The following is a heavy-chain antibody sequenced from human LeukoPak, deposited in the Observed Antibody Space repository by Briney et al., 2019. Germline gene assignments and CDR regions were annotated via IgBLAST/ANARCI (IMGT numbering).Heavy chain of an antibody. CDR3: AKGDGVTLWSLDY. V-gene: IGHV3-23*01. J-gene: IGHJ4*02. D-gene: IGHD4-17*01. CDR1: GFTFSSYA. CDR2: IRNSGGST. Sequence: PGGSLRLSCAASGFTFSSYAMSWVRQAPGKGLQWVSAIRNSGGSTDYADAVKGRFTISRDNSKNTLYLQMNSLRAEDTAVYFCAKGDGVTLWSLDYWGQGTLVTVSS.